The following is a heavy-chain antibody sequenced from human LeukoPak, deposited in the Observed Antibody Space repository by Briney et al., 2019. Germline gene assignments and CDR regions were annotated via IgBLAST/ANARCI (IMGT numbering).Heavy chain of an antibody. V-gene: IGHV5-51*01. Sequence: GESLKISWKGSGYSFTSYWIGWVRQMPGEGVEWMGIIYPGDSDTRYSPSFQGQVTISADKSISTAYLQWSSLKASDTAMYYCASTAVAAGQYYYGMDVWGQGTTVTVSS. D-gene: IGHD6-13*01. CDR1: GYSFTSYW. J-gene: IGHJ6*02. CDR3: ASTAVAAGQYYYGMDV. CDR2: IYPGDSDT.